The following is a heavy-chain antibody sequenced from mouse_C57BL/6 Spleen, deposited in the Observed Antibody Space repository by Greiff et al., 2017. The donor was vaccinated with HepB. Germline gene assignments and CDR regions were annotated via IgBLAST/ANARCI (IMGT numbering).Heavy chain of an antibody. CDR2: IDPSDSYT. D-gene: IGHD2-3*01. V-gene: IGHV1-59*01. CDR1: GYTFTSYW. CDR3: ARVLYDGYLFAY. Sequence: QVQLQQPGAELVRPGTSVKLSCKASGYTFTSYWMHWVKQRPGQGLEWIGVIDPSDSYTNYNQKFKGKATLTVDTSSSTAYMQLSSLTSEDSAVYYCARVLYDGYLFAYWGQGTLVTVSA. J-gene: IGHJ3*01.